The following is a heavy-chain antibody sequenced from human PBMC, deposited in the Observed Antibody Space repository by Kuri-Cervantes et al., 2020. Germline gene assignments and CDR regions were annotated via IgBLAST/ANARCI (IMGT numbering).Heavy chain of an antibody. Sequence: GGSLRLSCAASGFTFSSYDMHWVRQATGKGLEWVSAIGTAGDTYYPGSVKGRFTISRENAKNTLYLQMNSLRAEDTAVYYCAREGGEGTVTPYYYYGMDVWGQGTTVTVSS. CDR3: AREGGEGTVTPYYYYGMDV. V-gene: IGHV3-13*01. CDR2: IGTAGDT. D-gene: IGHD4-17*01. J-gene: IGHJ6*02. CDR1: GFTFSSYD.